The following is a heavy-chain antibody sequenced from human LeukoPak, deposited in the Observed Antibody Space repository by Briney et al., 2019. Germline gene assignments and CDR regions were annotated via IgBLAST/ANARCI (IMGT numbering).Heavy chain of an antibody. V-gene: IGHV1-2*02. D-gene: IGHD3-22*01. CDR3: ARGTYYYDSSGYLRPFDP. J-gene: IGHJ5*02. CDR2: INPNSGGT. Sequence: GASEKVSCKASGYTFTGYYMHWVRQAPGQGLEWMGWINPNSGGTNYAQKFQGRVTMTRDTSISTAYMELSRLRSDDTAVYYCARGTYYYDSSGYLRPFDPWGQGTLVTVSS. CDR1: GYTFTGYY.